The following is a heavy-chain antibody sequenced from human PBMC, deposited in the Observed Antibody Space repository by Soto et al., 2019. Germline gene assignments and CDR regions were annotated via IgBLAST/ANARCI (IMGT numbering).Heavy chain of an antibody. D-gene: IGHD5-12*01. V-gene: IGHV4-39*01. CDR3: ARTGRYDSLHLTY. CDR1: GGSISSSSYY. Sequence: PSETLSLTCTVSGGSISSSSYYWGWIRQPPGKGLEWIGSFYYSGITSYNPSLKSRVTTSVDTSKNQFSLKLSSVTAADTAVYYCARTGRYDSLHLTYWGQGTLVTVSS. J-gene: IGHJ4*02. CDR2: FYYSGIT.